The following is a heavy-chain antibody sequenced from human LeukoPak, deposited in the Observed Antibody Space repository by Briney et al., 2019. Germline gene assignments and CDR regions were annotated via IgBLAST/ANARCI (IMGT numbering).Heavy chain of an antibody. Sequence: EPSQTLSLTCAVSGGSISSGGYSWSWIRQPPGKGLEWIGYIYHSGSTYYNPSLKSRVTISVDRSKNQFSLKLSSVTAADTAVYYCARGQSSGYYYDYWGQGTLVTVSS. CDR1: GGSISSGGYS. CDR2: IYHSGST. J-gene: IGHJ4*02. CDR3: ARGQSSGYYYDY. D-gene: IGHD3-22*01. V-gene: IGHV4-30-2*01.